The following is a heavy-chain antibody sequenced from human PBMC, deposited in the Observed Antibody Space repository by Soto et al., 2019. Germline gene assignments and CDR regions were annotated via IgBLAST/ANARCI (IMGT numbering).Heavy chain of an antibody. V-gene: IGHV4-31*03. J-gene: IGHJ6*02. CDR3: AREGRGMAAAGKDSYYYYGMDV. Sequence: SETLSLTCTVSGGSISSGGYYWSWIRQHPGKGLEWIGYIYYSGSTYYNPSLKSRVTISVDTSKNQFSLKLSSVTAADTAVYYCAREGRGMAAAGKDSYYYYGMDVWGQGTAVTVSS. D-gene: IGHD6-13*01. CDR2: IYYSGST. CDR1: GGSISSGGYY.